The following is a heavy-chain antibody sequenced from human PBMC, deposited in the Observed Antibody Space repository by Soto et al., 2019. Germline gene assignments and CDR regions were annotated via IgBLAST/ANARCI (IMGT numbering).Heavy chain of an antibody. J-gene: IGHJ3*02. V-gene: IGHV3-74*01. CDR3: ARSHPSGWWEDAFDI. CDR1: GFTFGSYW. Sequence: PGGSLRLSCAASGFTFGSYWMHWVRQAPGKGLVWVSRINSDGSSTSYADSVKGRFTISRDNAKNTLYLQMNSLRAEDTAVYYCARSHPSGWWEDAFDIWGQGTMVTVSS. CDR2: INSDGSST. D-gene: IGHD6-19*01.